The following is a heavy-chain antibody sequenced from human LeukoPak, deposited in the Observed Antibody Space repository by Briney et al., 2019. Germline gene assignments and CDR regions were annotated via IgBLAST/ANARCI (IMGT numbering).Heavy chain of an antibody. D-gene: IGHD2-21*02. J-gene: IGHJ4*02. V-gene: IGHV1-3*01. CDR2: INAGNGNT. CDR3: ARDIKLLAYCGGDCYSGFGF. CDR1: GYTFTSYA. Sequence: GASVKVSCKASGYTFTSYAMHWVRQAPGQRLEWMGWINAGNGNTKYSQKFQGRVTITRDTSASTAYMELSSLRSEDTAVYYCARDIKLLAYCGGDCYSGFGFWGPGTLVPVSS.